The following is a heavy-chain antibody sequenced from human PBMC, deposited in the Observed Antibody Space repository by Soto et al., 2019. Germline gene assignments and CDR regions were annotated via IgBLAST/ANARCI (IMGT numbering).Heavy chain of an antibody. J-gene: IGHJ6*02. Sequence: PSETLSLTCAVYGGSFSGYYWSWIRQPPGKGLEWIGEINHGGSTNYNPSLKSRVTIAVDTSKNQFSLKLSSVTAADTAVYYCAGRNRGYCSSTSCLLPRYYYYGIDVWGQGTTVTVSS. CDR3: AGRNRGYCSSTSCLLPRYYYYGIDV. CDR1: GGSFSGYY. CDR2: INHGGST. V-gene: IGHV4-34*01. D-gene: IGHD2-2*01.